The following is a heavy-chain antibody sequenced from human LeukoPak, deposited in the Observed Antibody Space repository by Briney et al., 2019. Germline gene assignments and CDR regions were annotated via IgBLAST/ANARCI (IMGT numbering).Heavy chain of an antibody. CDR1: GFTFSSYG. D-gene: IGHD3-16*01. V-gene: IGHV3-30*02. Sequence: GGSLRLSCAASGFTFSSYGMHWVRQAPGKGLEWVAFIRYDGSNKYYADSVKGRFTISRDNSKNTLYLQMNSLRAEDTAVYYCAKGGWGSPPKGYYFDYWGQGTLVTVSS. CDR2: IRYDGSNK. J-gene: IGHJ4*02. CDR3: AKGGWGSPPKGYYFDY.